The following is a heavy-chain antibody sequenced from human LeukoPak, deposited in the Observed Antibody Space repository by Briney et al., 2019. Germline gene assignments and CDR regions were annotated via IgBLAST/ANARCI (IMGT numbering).Heavy chain of an antibody. D-gene: IGHD1-26*01. CDR3: AKKLYSGSLYAIDY. J-gene: IGHJ4*02. CDR2: ISGSGDTT. Sequence: GGSLRLSCAASGFTFSSFAMNWVRQAPGRGLEWVSIISGSGDTTPYTDSVKGRFTVSRDNSKNTLYLQMNSLRVEDTAVYYCAKKLYSGSLYAIDYWGQGTLVTVSS. CDR1: GFTFSSFA. V-gene: IGHV3-23*01.